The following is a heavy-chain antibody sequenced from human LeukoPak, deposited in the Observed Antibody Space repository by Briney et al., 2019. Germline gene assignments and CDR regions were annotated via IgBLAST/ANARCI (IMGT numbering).Heavy chain of an antibody. Sequence: ASVKVSCKASGYTFTGYYMHWVRQAPGQGLEWMGWINPNSGGTNYAQKFQGRVTITADESTSTAYMELSSPRSEDTAVYYCARGEVDYYGSGSYLFHYWGQGTLVTVSS. CDR2: INPNSGGT. CDR1: GYTFTGYY. D-gene: IGHD3-10*01. J-gene: IGHJ4*02. CDR3: ARGEVDYYGSGSYLFHY. V-gene: IGHV1-2*02.